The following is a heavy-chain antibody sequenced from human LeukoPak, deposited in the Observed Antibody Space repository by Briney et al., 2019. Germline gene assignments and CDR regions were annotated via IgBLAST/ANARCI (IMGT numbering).Heavy chain of an antibody. CDR1: GFIFSNYD. CDR3: ARRSDL. Sequence: GGSLRLSCAASGFIFSNYDMNWVRQAPGKGLEWVSYISSSSSAIYYADSVKGRFTISRDNARNSLYLQMTNLRAEDTAVYYCARRSDLWGQGTLVTVSS. CDR2: ISSSSSAI. V-gene: IGHV3-48*04. J-gene: IGHJ5*02.